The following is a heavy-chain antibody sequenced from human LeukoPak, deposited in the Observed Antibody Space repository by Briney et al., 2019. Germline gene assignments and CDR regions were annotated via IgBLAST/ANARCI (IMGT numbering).Heavy chain of an antibody. V-gene: IGHV3-30-3*01. Sequence: PGRSLRLSCAASGFTFSSYAMHWVRQASGKGLEWVAVISYDGSNKYYADSVKGRFTISRDNSKNTLYLQMNSLRAEDTAVYYCASPYDDSSGYYYPTFDYWGQGTLVTVSS. CDR3: ASPYDDSSGYYYPTFDY. CDR1: GFTFSSYA. CDR2: ISYDGSNK. J-gene: IGHJ4*02. D-gene: IGHD3-22*01.